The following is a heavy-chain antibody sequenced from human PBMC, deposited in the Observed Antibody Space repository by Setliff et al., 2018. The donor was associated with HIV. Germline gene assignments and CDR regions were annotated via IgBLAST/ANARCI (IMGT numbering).Heavy chain of an antibody. CDR3: AGGRGTLTRGALRMRDYGMDI. CDR1: GFTFDYYW. Sequence: PGGSLRLSCAASGFTFDYYWMHWVRQSPGKGLVWVSRINTDASSRNYVDSVEGRFTISRDNDKRIVYLQMNNLRAEDSGVYYCAGGRGTLTRGALRMRDYGMDIWGQGTTVTVSS. CDR2: INTDASSR. J-gene: IGHJ6*02. V-gene: IGHV3-74*01. D-gene: IGHD3-10*01.